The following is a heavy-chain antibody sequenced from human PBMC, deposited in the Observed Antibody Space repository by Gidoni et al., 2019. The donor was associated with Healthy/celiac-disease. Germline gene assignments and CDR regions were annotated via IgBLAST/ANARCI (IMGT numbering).Heavy chain of an antibody. D-gene: IGHD5-18*01. V-gene: IGHV3-23*01. J-gene: IGHJ4*02. CDR1: GLPFSSYS. CDR2: ISGSGGST. Sequence: EVQLLESGGGLVQPGGSLRLSCAASGLPFSSYSMSWVRQAPGKGLVWVSAISGSGGSTYYADSVKGRFTISRDNSKNTLYLQMNSLRAEDTAVYYCAKGDTAMVNLFDYWGQGTLVTVSS. CDR3: AKGDTAMVNLFDY.